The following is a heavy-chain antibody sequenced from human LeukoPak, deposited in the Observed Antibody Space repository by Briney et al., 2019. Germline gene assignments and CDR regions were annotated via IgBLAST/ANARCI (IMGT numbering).Heavy chain of an antibody. CDR2: INPKSGGT. J-gene: IGHJ6*04. CDR3: ARETLYGVADV. CDR1: GYSFTGYY. V-gene: IGHV1-2*02. Sequence: ASVKVSCKASGYSFTGYYMHWVRQAPGQGLEWMGWINPKSGGTNYAQKFQGRVTMTRETSIRTVSMELSRLRSDDTAVYYCARETLYGVADVWGKGTTVTVSS. D-gene: IGHD4-17*01.